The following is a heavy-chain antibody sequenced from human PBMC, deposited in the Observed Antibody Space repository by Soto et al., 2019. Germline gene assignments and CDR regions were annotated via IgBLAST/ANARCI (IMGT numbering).Heavy chain of an antibody. Sequence: PWGSLRLSCAASGFILSTYVMSWVRQAPGKGLEWVSVLSGSDGRTYYADSVTGWFTIYRDNSKNTLYLQMNSLRVEDTAVYYCAKPQSVGWYVFDLWGQGTLVTVSS. D-gene: IGHD6-19*01. CDR3: AKPQSVGWYVFDL. CDR2: LSGSDGRT. CDR1: GFILSTYV. V-gene: IGHV3-23*01. J-gene: IGHJ4*02.